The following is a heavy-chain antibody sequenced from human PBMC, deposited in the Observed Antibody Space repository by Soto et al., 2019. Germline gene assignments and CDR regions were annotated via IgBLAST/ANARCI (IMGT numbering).Heavy chain of an antibody. Sequence: QVQLVQSGAEVKKPGSSVKVSCKASGGTFSSYTISWVRQAPGQGLEWMGRIIPILGIANYAQKFQGRVTITADKSTSTAYMELSSLRSEDTAVYYCARNPTYYYDSIGYAFDYWGQGTLVTVSS. CDR2: IIPILGIA. J-gene: IGHJ4*02. D-gene: IGHD3-22*01. CDR1: GGTFSSYT. V-gene: IGHV1-69*02. CDR3: ARNPTYYYDSIGYAFDY.